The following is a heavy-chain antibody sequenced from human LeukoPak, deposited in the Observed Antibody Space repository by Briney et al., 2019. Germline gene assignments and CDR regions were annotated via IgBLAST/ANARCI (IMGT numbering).Heavy chain of an antibody. CDR1: GFTFSSYG. J-gene: IGHJ4*02. CDR3: AKDRGGVIVTPFDY. D-gene: IGHD3-16*02. CDR2: IRYDGSNK. V-gene: IGHV3-30*02. Sequence: PGGSLRLSCAASGFTFSSYGMHWVRQAPGKGLEWVAFIRYDGSNKYYADSVKGRFTISRDNSKNTLYLRMNSLRAEDTAVYYCAKDRGGVIVTPFDYWGQGTLVTVSS.